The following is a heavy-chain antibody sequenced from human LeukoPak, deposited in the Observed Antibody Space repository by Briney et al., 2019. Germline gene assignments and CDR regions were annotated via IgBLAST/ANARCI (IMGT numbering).Heavy chain of an antibody. V-gene: IGHV4-59*01. D-gene: IGHD2-15*01. CDR3: ARARGGSWYPEDRDAFDI. CDR2: IYYSGST. Sequence: SETLSLTCTVSGGSISSYYWSWIRQPPGKGLEWIGYIYYSGSTNYNPSLKSRVAISVDTSKNQFSLKLSSVTAADTAVYYCARARGGSWYPEDRDAFDIWGQGTMVTVSS. J-gene: IGHJ3*02. CDR1: GGSISSYY.